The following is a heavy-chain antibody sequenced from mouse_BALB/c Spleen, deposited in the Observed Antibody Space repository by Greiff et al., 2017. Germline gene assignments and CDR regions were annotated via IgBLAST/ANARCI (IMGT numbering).Heavy chain of an antibody. CDR3: ARDDGYRAWFAY. V-gene: IGHV3-2*02. CDR1: GYSITSDYA. Sequence: EVMLVESGPGLVKPSQSLSLTCTVTGYSITSDYAWNWIRQFPGNKLEWMGYISYSGSTSYNPSLKSRISITRDTSKNQFFLQLNSVTTEDTATYYCARDDGYRAWFAYWGQGTLVTVSA. CDR2: ISYSGST. D-gene: IGHD2-3*01. J-gene: IGHJ3*01.